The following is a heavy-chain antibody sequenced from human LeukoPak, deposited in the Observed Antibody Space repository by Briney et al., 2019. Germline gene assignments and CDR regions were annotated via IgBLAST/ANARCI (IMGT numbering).Heavy chain of an antibody. CDR3: AKGPLLWD. J-gene: IGHJ4*02. CDR2: ISGSGGST. D-gene: IGHD2/OR15-2a*01. CDR1: GFTFSSSA. V-gene: IGHV3-23*01. Sequence: PGGTLRLSCAASGFTFSSSAMSWVRQAPGKGLEWVSSISGSGGSTYYADSVKGRFTISRDNSKNTLYLQMNSLRAEDTAVFYCAKGPLLWDWGQGTLVTVSS.